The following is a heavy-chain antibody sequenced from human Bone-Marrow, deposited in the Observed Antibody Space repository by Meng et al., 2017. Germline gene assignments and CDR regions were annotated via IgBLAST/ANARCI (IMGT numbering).Heavy chain of an antibody. CDR3: ARGWGYCSGGSCYSCNAFDI. CDR1: GITVSSNY. D-gene: IGHD2-15*01. CDR2: ISSSGSTI. J-gene: IGHJ3*02. Sequence: GASLKISCAASGITVSSNYMSWVRQAPGKGLEWVAYISSSGSTIYYADSVKGRFTISRDNAKNSLYLQMTSLRAEDTAVYYCARGWGYCSGGSCYSCNAFDIWGQGTMVTVSS. V-gene: IGHV3-11*01.